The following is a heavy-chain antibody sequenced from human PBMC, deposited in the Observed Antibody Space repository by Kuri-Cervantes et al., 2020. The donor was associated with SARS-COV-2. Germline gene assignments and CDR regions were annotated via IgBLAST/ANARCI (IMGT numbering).Heavy chain of an antibody. Sequence: GESLKISCAASGFTFSSYSMNWVRQAPGKGLEWVSYISSSSSTIYYADSVKGRFTISRDNAKNSLYLQMNSLRAEDTAVYYCARVSCSNTSCYADYWGQGTLVTVSS. CDR2: ISSSSSTI. D-gene: IGHD2-2*01. V-gene: IGHV3-48*01. J-gene: IGHJ4*02. CDR1: GFTFSSYS. CDR3: ARVSCSNTSCYADY.